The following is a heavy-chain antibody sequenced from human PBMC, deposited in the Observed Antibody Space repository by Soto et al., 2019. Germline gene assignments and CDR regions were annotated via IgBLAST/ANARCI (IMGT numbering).Heavy chain of an antibody. CDR1: GYXFTSYL. V-gene: IGHV5-51*01. CDR2: IYPGYSDT. Sequence: EXLKIYCKCSGYXFTSYLLVWVRHMPGKGLECMGIIYPGYSDTRYSPSFQGQVTISADKSISTAYLQWSSLKSSYTAMYYCARHVCSSTSCYGPWFDPWGQGTLVTV. CDR3: ARHVCSSTSCYGPWFDP. D-gene: IGHD2-2*01. J-gene: IGHJ5*02.